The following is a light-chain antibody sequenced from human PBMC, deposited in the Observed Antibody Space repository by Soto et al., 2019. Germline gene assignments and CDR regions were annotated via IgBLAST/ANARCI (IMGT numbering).Light chain of an antibody. J-gene: IGKJ3*01. CDR2: GAS. V-gene: IGKV3-20*01. CDR3: QHYDNTPPSIT. CDR1: QSVSSY. Sequence: EIVLTQSPATLSLSPGERATLSCRASQSVSSYLAWYKQKPGQAPRLLIYGASRRATGIPERFSGSGSGTDFILTISRLEPEDFAVYYCQHYDNTPPSITFGPGTKVDIK.